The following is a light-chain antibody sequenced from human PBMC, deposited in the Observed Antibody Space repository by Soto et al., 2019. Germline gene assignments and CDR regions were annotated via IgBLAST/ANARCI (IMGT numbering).Light chain of an antibody. J-gene: IGKJ4*01. V-gene: IGKV1-5*01. CDR2: DAS. Sequence: DIQMTQSPSTLSASVGDRVTITCRASQSISSWLAWYQQKPGKAPKLLIYDASSLESGVPSRFSGSGSGTEFTLTISSLRPDDFATYYCQQYNSYSPPLTFGGGTKVEIK. CDR1: QSISSW. CDR3: QQYNSYSPPLT.